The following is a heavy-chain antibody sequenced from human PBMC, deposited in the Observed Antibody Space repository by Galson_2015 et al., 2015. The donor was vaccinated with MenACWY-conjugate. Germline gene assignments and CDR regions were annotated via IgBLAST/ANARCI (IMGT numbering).Heavy chain of an antibody. D-gene: IGHD1-26*01. J-gene: IGHJ6*04. Sequence: SLRLSCAASGFTFTGYEFNWVRQAPGKGLEWLSYISKSGSPIYYADSVKGRFTISRDNMKKSLFLEMNSLRAGDTGVYYCARVGTWEHQYFYCSDVWGKGTTVTVSS. V-gene: IGHV3-48*03. CDR1: GFTFTGYE. CDR3: ARVGTWEHQYFYCSDV. CDR2: ISKSGSPI.